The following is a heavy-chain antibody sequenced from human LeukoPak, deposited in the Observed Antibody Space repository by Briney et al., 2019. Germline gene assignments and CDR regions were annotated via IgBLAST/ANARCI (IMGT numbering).Heavy chain of an antibody. CDR2: ISSNGGST. CDR3: ARDLKFFGGYYYGMDV. CDR1: GFTFSSYW. J-gene: IGHJ6*02. Sequence: PGGSLRLSCAASGFTFSSYWVHWVRQAPGKGLVWVSRISSNGGSTTYADSVKGRFTISRDNAKNTLYLQMNSLRAEDTAVYYCARDLKFFGGYYYGMDVWGQGTTVTVSS. D-gene: IGHD3-10*01. V-gene: IGHV3-74*01.